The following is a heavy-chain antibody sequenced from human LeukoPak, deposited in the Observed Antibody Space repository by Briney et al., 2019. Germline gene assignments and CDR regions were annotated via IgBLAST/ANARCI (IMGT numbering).Heavy chain of an antibody. CDR1: GFPFSSYG. V-gene: IGHV3-30*02. CDR2: IRYDGSNK. J-gene: IGHJ6*03. CDR3: AKVGPLAFYYMDF. D-gene: IGHD3-10*01. Sequence: GGSLTLSCAASGFPFSSYGMQWVRQAPAKGLEWVAFIRYDGSNKYYADSVKGRFTISRDNSKNTLYLQMNSLRAEDTAVYYCAKVGPLAFYYMDFWGKGTTVTVSS.